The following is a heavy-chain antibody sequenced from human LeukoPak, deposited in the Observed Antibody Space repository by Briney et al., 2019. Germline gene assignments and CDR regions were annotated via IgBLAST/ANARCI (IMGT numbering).Heavy chain of an antibody. J-gene: IGHJ3*02. CDR3: ARHSMTTVTTDAFDI. V-gene: IGHV5-10-1*01. CDR2: IDPSDSYT. CDR1: GYSFTSYW. D-gene: IGHD4-17*01. Sequence: GESLKISCKGSGYSFTSYWISWVRQMPGKGLEWMGRIDPSDSYTNYSPSFQGHVTIPADKSISTAYLQWSSLKASDTAMYYCARHSMTTVTTDAFDIWGQGTMVTVSS.